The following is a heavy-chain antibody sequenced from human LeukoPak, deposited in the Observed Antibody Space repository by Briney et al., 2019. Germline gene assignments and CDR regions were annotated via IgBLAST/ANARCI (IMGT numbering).Heavy chain of an antibody. J-gene: IGHJ3*02. Sequence: SETLSLTCTVSGGSISSYYWSWIRQPAGKGLEWIGRINPSGSTKNNPSLKSRVTMSLDTRKNQLSLNLGSVTAADTAVYYCARASYYESRNNIAFDIWGQGTMVTVS. CDR3: ARASYYESRNNIAFDI. D-gene: IGHD3-22*01. CDR2: INPSGST. CDR1: GGSISSYY. V-gene: IGHV4-4*07.